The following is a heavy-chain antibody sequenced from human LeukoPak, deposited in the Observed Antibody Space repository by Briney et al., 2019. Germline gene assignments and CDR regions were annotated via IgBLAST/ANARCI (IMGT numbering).Heavy chain of an antibody. CDR2: IYSGGST. J-gene: IGHJ4*02. Sequence: PGGSLRLSCAASEFTVSSNYMSWVRQAPGKGLEWVSVIYSGGSTSYADSVKGRFTISRDNSKNTLYLQMNSLRAEDTAVYHCATRRDGYNSHFEYWGQGTLVTVSS. D-gene: IGHD5-24*01. CDR1: EFTVSSNY. V-gene: IGHV3-53*01. CDR3: ATRRDGYNSHFEY.